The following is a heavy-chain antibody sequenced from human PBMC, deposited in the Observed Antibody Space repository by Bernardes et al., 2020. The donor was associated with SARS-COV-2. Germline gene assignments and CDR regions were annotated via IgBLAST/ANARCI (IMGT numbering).Heavy chain of an antibody. J-gene: IGHJ2*01. V-gene: IGHV3-74*01. CDR1: GFILSDYW. CDR2: ISVDGTTT. D-gene: IGHD6-19*01. CDR3: GKRAVTGSRWYFDL. Sequence: GGSLRLSCEASGFILSDYWMHWVRQVPGKGLVWVSRISVDGTTTSYADSVKGRFTVSRDKAKNTLYLQMNNLRVEDTAVDYCGKRAVTGSRWYFDLWGRGTVVTISS.